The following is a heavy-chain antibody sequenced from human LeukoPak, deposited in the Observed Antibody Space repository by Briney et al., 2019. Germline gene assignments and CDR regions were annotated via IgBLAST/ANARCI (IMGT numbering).Heavy chain of an antibody. V-gene: IGHV4-39*07. CDR1: GGSISTTSYF. CDR3: ARVYSSSPNWFDT. J-gene: IGHJ5*02. CDR2: IYYSGTT. D-gene: IGHD6-13*01. Sequence: SETLSLTCTVSGGSISTTSYFWAWIRQPPGEGMEWIGSIYYSGTTYYNSSLKSRVSISVETSKNHFSLKMSSLTAADTAVYYCARVYSSSPNWFDTWGQGTHVTVSS.